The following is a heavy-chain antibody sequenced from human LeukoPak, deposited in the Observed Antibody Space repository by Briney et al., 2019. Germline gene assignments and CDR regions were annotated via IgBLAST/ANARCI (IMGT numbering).Heavy chain of an antibody. J-gene: IGHJ4*02. D-gene: IGHD1-26*01. CDR2: ISAYNGNT. Sequence: ASVKVSCKASGGTFSSYAISWVRQAPGQGLEWMGWISAYNGNTNYAQKLQGRVTMTTDTSTSTAYMELRSLRSDDTAVYYCARDTVGATKVFDYWGQGTLVTVSS. CDR1: GGTFSSYA. V-gene: IGHV1-18*01. CDR3: ARDTVGATKVFDY.